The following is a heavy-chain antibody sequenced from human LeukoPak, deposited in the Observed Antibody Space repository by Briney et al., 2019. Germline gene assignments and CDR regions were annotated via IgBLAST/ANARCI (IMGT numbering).Heavy chain of an antibody. CDR3: ARNETTGLQRTPYYHSYVDV. CDR2: IDYSGST. CDR1: GGSITNNAYY. Sequence: SETLSLTCTVSGGSITNNAYYWAWIRQPPGKGLEWIGSIDYSGSTHYNPSLKSRLTISVDTSKNQFSLKLSSVTAADTAVYYCARNETTGLQRTPYYHSYVDVWGKGTTVAVSS. V-gene: IGHV4-39*01. D-gene: IGHD4-11*01. J-gene: IGHJ6*03.